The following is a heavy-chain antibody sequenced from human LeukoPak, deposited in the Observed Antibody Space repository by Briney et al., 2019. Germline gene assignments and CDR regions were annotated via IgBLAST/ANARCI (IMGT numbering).Heavy chain of an antibody. D-gene: IGHD5-18*01. CDR3: AKGGYSYGINNWFDP. J-gene: IGHJ5*02. CDR1: GFTFSSYG. CDR2: IRYDGSNK. Sequence: TRGSLRLSCAASGFTFSSYGMHWVRQAPGKGPEWVAFIRYDGSNKYYVDSVKGRFTISRDNSKNTLYLQMNSLRAEDTAVYYCAKGGYSYGINNWFDPWGQGTLVTVSS. V-gene: IGHV3-30*02.